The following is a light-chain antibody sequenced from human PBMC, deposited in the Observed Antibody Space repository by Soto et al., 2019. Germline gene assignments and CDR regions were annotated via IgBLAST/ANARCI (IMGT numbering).Light chain of an antibody. V-gene: IGKV3D-15*01. J-gene: IGKJ5*01. CDR1: QSVNSN. Sequence: VGMPQSQDTLSVSPGERATLSCRASQSVNSNYLAWYQQKPGQAPRLLIYGISKRATDIPDRFSGSGSGTEFTLTISSLQPEDFATYYCQQHGQWPITFGQGTRPAI. CDR3: QQHGQWPIT. CDR2: GIS.